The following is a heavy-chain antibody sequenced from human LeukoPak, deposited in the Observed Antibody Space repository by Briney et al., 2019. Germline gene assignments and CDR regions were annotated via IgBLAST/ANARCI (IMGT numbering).Heavy chain of an antibody. J-gene: IGHJ4*02. CDR1: GASMFSHY. Sequence: SETLSLTCTVSGASMFSHYWSWIRQTPGKGLEWIGKIYLVDDTTKYNPSLGGRVNILVDTSRNQFSLHLSHVTAADTAVYYCARSGGSSAYYSFWGQGTLVTVSS. D-gene: IGHD3-22*01. V-gene: IGHV4-59*11. CDR2: IYLVDDTT. CDR3: ARSGGSSAYYSF.